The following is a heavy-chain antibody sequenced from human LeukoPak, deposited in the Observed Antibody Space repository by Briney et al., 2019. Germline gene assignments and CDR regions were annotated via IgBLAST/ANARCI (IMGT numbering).Heavy chain of an antibody. D-gene: IGHD3-10*01. V-gene: IGHV4-59*08. CDR1: GGSISSYY. Sequence: SETLSLTCTVSGGSISSYYWSWIRQPPGKGLEWIGYIYYSGSTNYNPSLKSRVTISVDTSKNQFSLKLSSVTAADTAVYYCARHGRFSRTELLWFGELLYYFDYWGQGTLVTVSS. CDR2: IYYSGST. CDR3: ARHGRFSRTELLWFGELLYYFDY. J-gene: IGHJ4*02.